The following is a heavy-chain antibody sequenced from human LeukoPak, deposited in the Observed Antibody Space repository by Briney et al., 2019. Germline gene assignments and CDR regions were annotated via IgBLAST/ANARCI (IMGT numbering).Heavy chain of an antibody. CDR2: INPSGGST. CDR1: GYTFTSYY. D-gene: IGHD5-12*01. CDR3: ARGGYSGYEGSRPAYYYYYYMDV. J-gene: IGHJ6*03. Sequence: ASVKVSCKASGYTFTSYYMHWVRQAPGQGLEWMGIINPSGGSTSYAQKFQGRVTMTRDMSTSTVYMELSSLRSEDTAVYYCARGGYSGYEGSRPAYYYYYYMDVWGKGTTVTISS. V-gene: IGHV1-46*01.